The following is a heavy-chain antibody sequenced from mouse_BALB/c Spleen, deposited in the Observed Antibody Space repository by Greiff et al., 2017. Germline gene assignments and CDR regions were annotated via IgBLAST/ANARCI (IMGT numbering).Heavy chain of an antibody. CDR3: AYYDYPFDY. D-gene: IGHD2-4*01. CDR2: IDPANGNT. Sequence: VQLKESGAELVKPGASVKLSCTASGFNIKDTYMHWVKQRPEQGLEWIGRIDPANGNTKYDPKFQGKATITADTSSNTAYLQLSSLTSEDTAVYYCAYYDYPFDYWGQGTTLTVSS. J-gene: IGHJ2*01. V-gene: IGHV14-3*02. CDR1: GFNIKDTY.